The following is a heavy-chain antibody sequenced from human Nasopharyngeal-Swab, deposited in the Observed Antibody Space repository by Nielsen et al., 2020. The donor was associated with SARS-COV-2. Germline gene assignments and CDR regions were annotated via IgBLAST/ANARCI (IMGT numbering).Heavy chain of an antibody. D-gene: IGHD6-19*01. CDR3: ARGGAVAAHYYYYYGMDV. Sequence: GGSLRLSCAASGFTFSSYAMHWVRQAPGKGLEWVAVISYDGSNKYYADSVKGRFTISRDNSKNTLYLQMSSLRAEDTAVYYCARGGAVAAHYYYYYGMDVWGQGTTVTVSS. CDR1: GFTFSSYA. V-gene: IGHV3-30-3*01. CDR2: ISYDGSNK. J-gene: IGHJ6*02.